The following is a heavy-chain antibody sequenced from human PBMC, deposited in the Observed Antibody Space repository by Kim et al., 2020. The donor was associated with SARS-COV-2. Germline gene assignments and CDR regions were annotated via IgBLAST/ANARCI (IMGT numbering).Heavy chain of an antibody. D-gene: IGHD3-22*01. J-gene: IGHJ4*02. CDR1: GFTFGDYA. Sequence: GGSLRLSCTASGFTFGDYAMSWFRQAPGKGLEWVGFIRSKAYGGTTEYAASVKGRFTISRDDSKSIAYLQMNSLKTEDTAVYYCTRDAPYYYDTYFDYWGQGTLVTVSS. CDR2: IRSKAYGGTT. CDR3: TRDAPYYYDTYFDY. V-gene: IGHV3-49*03.